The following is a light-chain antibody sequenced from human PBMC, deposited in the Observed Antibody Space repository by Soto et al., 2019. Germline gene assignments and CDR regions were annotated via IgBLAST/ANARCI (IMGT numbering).Light chain of an antibody. CDR1: SSDIGAYNY. CDR3: CSYAGAYTNV. J-gene: IGLJ1*01. Sequence: QSALTQSRSVSGSPGQSVTISCTGTSSDIGAYNYVSWYQQHPGKVPKLMLYDVNKRPSEVPNRFSGSKSGNTASLTISGLQAEDEADYYCCSYAGAYTNVFGSGTKVTVL. V-gene: IGLV2-11*01. CDR2: DVN.